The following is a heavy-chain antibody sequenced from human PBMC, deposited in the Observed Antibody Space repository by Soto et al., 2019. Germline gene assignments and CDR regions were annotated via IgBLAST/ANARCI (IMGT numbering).Heavy chain of an antibody. Sequence: EVQLVESGGGLVQPGGSLRLSCAASGFTFSSYWMHWVRQAPGKGLVWVSRITSDGSRTIYADSVKGRFTVSRDNAKNTLYLQMSSLRAEDTAVYYCTIFGVVVKSDGFDIWGQGTMVTVSS. CDR1: GFTFSSYW. V-gene: IGHV3-74*01. CDR3: TIFGVVVKSDGFDI. J-gene: IGHJ3*02. D-gene: IGHD3-3*01. CDR2: ITSDGSRT.